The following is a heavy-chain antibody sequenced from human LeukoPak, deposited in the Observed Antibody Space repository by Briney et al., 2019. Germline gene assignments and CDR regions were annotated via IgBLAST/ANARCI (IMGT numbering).Heavy chain of an antibody. D-gene: IGHD5-18*01. CDR3: ARGGDTAMVTIDY. CDR1: GGSISNYY. Sequence: PSETLSLTCTVSGGSISNYYWSWIRQPPGKGLEWIGYIYYSGSTNHHPSLKSRVTISVDTSKNQFSLKLSSVTAADTAVYYCARGGDTAMVTIDYWGQGTLVTVSS. J-gene: IGHJ4*02. V-gene: IGHV4-59*01. CDR2: IYYSGST.